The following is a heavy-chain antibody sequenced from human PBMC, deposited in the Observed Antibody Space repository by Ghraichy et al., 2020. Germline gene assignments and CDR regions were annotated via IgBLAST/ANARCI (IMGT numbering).Heavy chain of an antibody. CDR2: IYHTGRT. CDR1: GYSISSGYY. V-gene: IGHV4-38-2*02. J-gene: IGHJ6*02. Sequence: SETLSLTCTVSGYSISSGYYWGWIRQPPGKGLEWIGSIYHTGRTYYNPSLKSRVTISVDPSKNQFSLKLSSVTAADTAVYYCARDVVPSATKYGLDVWGQGTTVTVSS. CDR3: ARDVVPSATKYGLDV. D-gene: IGHD2-2*01.